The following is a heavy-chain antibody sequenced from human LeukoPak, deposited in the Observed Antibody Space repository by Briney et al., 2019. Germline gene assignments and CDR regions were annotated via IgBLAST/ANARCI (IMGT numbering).Heavy chain of an antibody. Sequence: GSLRLSCAASGFTFSDYYMSWIRQAPGKGLEWIGSIYYSGSTYYNPSLNSRVTMFIDMSKNHFSLKMSSATATDTAVYYCARLVCGGGSCPAEFDYWGQGTLVTVSS. CDR1: GFTFSDYY. D-gene: IGHD2-15*01. CDR2: IYYSGST. J-gene: IGHJ4*02. CDR3: ARLVCGGGSCPAEFDY. V-gene: IGHV4-39*02.